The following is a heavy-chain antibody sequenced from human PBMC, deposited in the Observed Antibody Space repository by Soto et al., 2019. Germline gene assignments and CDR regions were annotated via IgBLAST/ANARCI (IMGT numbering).Heavy chain of an antibody. Sequence: ASVKVSSKASGYTFTTYYIHWVRQAPGQGLEWMGIINPSSCSAGYAQKFQVSVTMTRDTPKNTFFMELSSLRSEDTAMYYCARLSSVDTAMVRLYYYYGMDVWGQGTTVTVSS. D-gene: IGHD5-18*01. V-gene: IGHV1-46*01. CDR1: GYTFTTYY. J-gene: IGHJ6*02. CDR2: INPSSCSA. CDR3: ARLSSVDTAMVRLYYYYGMDV.